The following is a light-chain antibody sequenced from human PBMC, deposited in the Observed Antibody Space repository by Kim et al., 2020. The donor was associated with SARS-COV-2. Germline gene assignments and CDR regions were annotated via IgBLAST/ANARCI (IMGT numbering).Light chain of an antibody. CDR1: GLRSYY. J-gene: IGLJ2*01. CDR2: GKN. CDR3: NSRDSSGNHLV. Sequence: ALGQTVRITCQGGGLRSYYAIWYQQKPGQAPVLGIYGKNNRPSGIPDRFSGSSSGNTASLTITGAQAEDEADYYCNSRDSSGNHLVFGGGTKVTVL. V-gene: IGLV3-19*01.